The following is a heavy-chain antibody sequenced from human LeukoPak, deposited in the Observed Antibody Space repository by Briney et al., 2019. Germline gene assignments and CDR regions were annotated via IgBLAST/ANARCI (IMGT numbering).Heavy chain of an antibody. V-gene: IGHV1-2*02. CDR2: INPTSGGT. Sequence: ASVRVSCKASGYTFTGHYMYWVRQAPGQGLEWMGWINPTSGGTNYAQKFQGRVTMTRDTSISTAYMELSRLRSDDTAVYYCARDLGVYYDFWSGEHTFDYWGQGTLVTVSS. CDR1: GYTFTGHY. CDR3: ARDLGVYYDFWSGEHTFDY. J-gene: IGHJ4*02. D-gene: IGHD3-3*01.